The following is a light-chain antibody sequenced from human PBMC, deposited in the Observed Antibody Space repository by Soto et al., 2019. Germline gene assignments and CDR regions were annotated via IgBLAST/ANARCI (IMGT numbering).Light chain of an antibody. CDR2: DAS. CDR1: QYIGSW. Sequence: IQMTQSPATVSASVGDRVNMTCRASQYIGSWVAWYQQQSGKGPKLLIYDASSLESGVPSRFSGSGSGTEFTLTISSLQPDDFATYYCQQYNTYSPWTFGQGTKVDIK. J-gene: IGKJ1*01. CDR3: QQYNTYSPWT. V-gene: IGKV1-5*01.